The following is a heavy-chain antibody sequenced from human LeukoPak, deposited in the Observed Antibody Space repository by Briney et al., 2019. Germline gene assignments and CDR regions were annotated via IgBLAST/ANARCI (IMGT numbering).Heavy chain of an antibody. CDR2: ISYDGSNK. J-gene: IGHJ6*02. D-gene: IGHD6-19*01. CDR3: AKDKAGYSSGWKYYYGMDV. V-gene: IGHV3-30*18. CDR1: GFTFSSYG. Sequence: GRSLRLSCAASGFTFSSYGMHWVRQAPGKGLEWVAVISYDGSNKYYADSVKGRFTISRDNSKNTLYLQMNSLRAEDTAVYYCAKDKAGYSSGWKYYYGMDVWGQGTTVTVSS.